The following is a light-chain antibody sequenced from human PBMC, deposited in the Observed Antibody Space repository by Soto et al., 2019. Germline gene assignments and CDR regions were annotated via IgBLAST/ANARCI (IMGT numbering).Light chain of an antibody. J-gene: IGKJ3*01. CDR3: QQYYSTPRA. V-gene: IGKV4-1*01. CDR2: WAS. Sequence: DIVMTQSPDSLAVSLGERATINCKSSQSVLYSSNNKNYLAWYQQKPGQPPKLLIYWASTRESGVPDRFIGIGSRTDFTLTISSLQAEDVAVYYCQQYYSTPRAFGPGTKVDIK. CDR1: QSVLYSSNNKNY.